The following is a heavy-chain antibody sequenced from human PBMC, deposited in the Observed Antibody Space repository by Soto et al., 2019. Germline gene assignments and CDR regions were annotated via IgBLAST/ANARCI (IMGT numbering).Heavy chain of an antibody. V-gene: IGHV5-51*01. Sequence: GASLKISCKGSGYSFTSYWIGCVRQMPGKGLEWMGIIYHGDSDTTHSPSFQGQVTISADQSISTAYLQWSSLKASDSAMYYCARRTGVVNPFDYWGQGTLVTVSS. J-gene: IGHJ4*02. D-gene: IGHD3-22*01. CDR1: GYSFTSYW. CDR2: IYHGDSDT. CDR3: ARRTGVVNPFDY.